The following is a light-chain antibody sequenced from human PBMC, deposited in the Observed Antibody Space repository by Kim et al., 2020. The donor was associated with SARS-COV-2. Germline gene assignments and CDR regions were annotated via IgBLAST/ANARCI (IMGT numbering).Light chain of an antibody. CDR1: LGDKY. CDR2: QDT. V-gene: IGLV3-1*01. CDR3: QAWDNTWV. Sequence: LGDKYSFWYQQRPGQAPVLILSQDTKRPSGIPERFAGSNSGNTATLTISVAQAMDEADYYCQAWDNTWVFGGGTQLTVL. J-gene: IGLJ3*02.